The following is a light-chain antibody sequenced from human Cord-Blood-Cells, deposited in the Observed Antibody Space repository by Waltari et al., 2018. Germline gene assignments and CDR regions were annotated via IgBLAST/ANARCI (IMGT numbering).Light chain of an antibody. J-gene: IGKJ4*01. Sequence: DIQLTQSPSFLSASVGDRVTITCRACQGISSYLAWYQQKPGKAPKLLIYAASTLQSGVPSRFSGSGSGTDFTLTISSLQPEDFATYYCQQSYSTPLTFGGGTKVEI. CDR2: AAS. CDR3: QQSYSTPLT. CDR1: QGISSY. V-gene: IGKV1-39*01.